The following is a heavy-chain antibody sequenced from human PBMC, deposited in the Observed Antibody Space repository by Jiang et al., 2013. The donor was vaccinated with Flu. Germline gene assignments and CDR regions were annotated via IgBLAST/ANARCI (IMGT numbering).Heavy chain of an antibody. J-gene: IGHJ4*02. CDR3: ASSHYYYDSSGYSKFDY. CDR2: MNPNSGNT. CDR1: GYTFTSYD. V-gene: IGHV1-8*01. Sequence: GAEVKKPGASVKVSCKASGYTFTSYDINWVRQATGQGLEWMGWMNPNSGNTGYAQKFQGRVTMTRNTSISTAYMELSSLRSEDTAVYYCASSHYYYDSSGYSKFDYWGQGTLVTVSS. D-gene: IGHD3-22*01.